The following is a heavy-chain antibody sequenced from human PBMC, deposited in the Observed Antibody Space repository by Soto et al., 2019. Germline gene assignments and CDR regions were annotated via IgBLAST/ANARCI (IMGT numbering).Heavy chain of an antibody. CDR3: ASAYSSGRDAFDI. CDR1: GYTFTSDD. CDR2: MNPNSGST. J-gene: IGHJ3*02. Sequence: ASVKVSCKASGYTFTSDDINWVRQAAGQGLEWMGWMNPNSGSTGYAQKLQGRVTMTSNTSISTAYMELSGLRSEDTAVYYCASAYSSGRDAFDIWGQGTTVTV. D-gene: IGHD6-19*01. V-gene: IGHV1-8*01.